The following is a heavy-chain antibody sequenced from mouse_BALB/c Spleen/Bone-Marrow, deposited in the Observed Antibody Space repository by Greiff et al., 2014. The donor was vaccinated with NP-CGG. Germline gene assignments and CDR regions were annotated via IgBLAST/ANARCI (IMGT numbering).Heavy chain of an antibody. V-gene: IGHV4-1*02. Sequence: EVKLVESGGGLVQPGGSLKLSCAASGFDFSRYWMTWVRQAPGKGLEWIGEINPDSGTINYTPSLKDKFIISRNNAKNTLYLQRRKGRSEDTALYDCARNGYYGWIAYWGQGTLVTVAA. D-gene: IGHD2-3*01. CDR2: INPDSGTI. CDR1: GFDFSRYW. CDR3: ARNGYYGWIAY. J-gene: IGHJ3*01.